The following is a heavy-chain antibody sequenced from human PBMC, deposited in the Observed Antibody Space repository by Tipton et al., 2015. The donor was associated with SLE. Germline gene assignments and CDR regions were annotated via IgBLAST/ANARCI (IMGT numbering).Heavy chain of an antibody. CDR3: ARTGVQGVIDY. D-gene: IGHD3-10*01. J-gene: IGHJ4*02. CDR1: GGSINVYY. Sequence: TLSLTCSVSGGSINVYYWSWVRQPPGKGLEWIGYVSYSGSTNYNPSLQSRVTISVDTSKNQFSLKLRSVTAADTAVYYCARTGVQGVIDYWGQGTLVTVSS. V-gene: IGHV4-59*01. CDR2: VSYSGST.